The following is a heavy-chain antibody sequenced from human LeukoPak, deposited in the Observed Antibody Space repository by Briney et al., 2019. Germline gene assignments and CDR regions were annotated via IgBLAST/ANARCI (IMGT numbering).Heavy chain of an antibody. CDR2: INPNSGGT. CDR3: ARGLRVNESGGSGWYRY. J-gene: IGHJ4*02. D-gene: IGHD6-19*01. Sequence: ASVKVSCKASGYTFTAYYIHWVRQAPGQGLEWMGWINPNSGGTNYAQKFQGRVTMTRDTSLSTAYMDLSSLRSDDTAVYYCARGLRVNESGGSGWYRYWGQGTLVIVSS. CDR1: GYTFTAYY. V-gene: IGHV1-2*02.